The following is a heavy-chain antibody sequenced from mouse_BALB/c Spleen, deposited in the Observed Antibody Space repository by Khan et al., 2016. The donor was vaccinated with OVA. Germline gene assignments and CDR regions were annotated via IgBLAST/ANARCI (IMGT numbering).Heavy chain of an antibody. J-gene: IGHJ4*01. D-gene: IGHD2-1*01. V-gene: IGHV5-17*02. CDR3: ARYGNYAMDD. Sequence: DVMLVESGGGLVQPGGSRKLSCAASGFTFSSFGMHWVRQAPEQGLEWVAYISSGSSTIYYAETVKGRFTIYRDKPKNTLFMQMTSLRSEDTAMYYCARYGNYAMDDWGQGTSFTVSS. CDR1: GFTFSSFG. CDR2: ISSGSSTI.